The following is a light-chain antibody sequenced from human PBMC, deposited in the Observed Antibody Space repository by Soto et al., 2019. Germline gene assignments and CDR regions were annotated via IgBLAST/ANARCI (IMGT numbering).Light chain of an antibody. V-gene: IGLV2-14*03. CDR1: SSDVGAYNY. CDR2: DVS. Sequence: QSALTQPASVSGSPGQSITISCTGTSSDVGAYNYVSWYQQHPGKAPKLMIYDVSNRPSGVSNRFSGSKSGNTASLTISGLQAEDEADYYCSSYTTSSTYVLGTGTKVTAL. CDR3: SSYTTSSTYV. J-gene: IGLJ1*01.